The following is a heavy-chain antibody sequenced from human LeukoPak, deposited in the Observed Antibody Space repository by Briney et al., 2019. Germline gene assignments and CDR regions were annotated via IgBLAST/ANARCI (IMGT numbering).Heavy chain of an antibody. V-gene: IGHV3-9*01. J-gene: IGHJ4*02. Sequence: GGSLRLSCAASGFTFDDYAMHWVRQAPGKGLEWVSGISWNSGSIGYADSVKGRFTISRDNAKNSLYLQMNSLRAEDTALYYCAKAVTAAGSFFDYGGQGTLVTVSS. CDR3: AKAVTAAGSFFDY. CDR2: ISWNSGSI. D-gene: IGHD6-13*01. CDR1: GFTFDDYA.